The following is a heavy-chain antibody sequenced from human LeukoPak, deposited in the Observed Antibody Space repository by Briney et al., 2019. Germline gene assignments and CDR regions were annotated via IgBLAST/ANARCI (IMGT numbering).Heavy chain of an antibody. J-gene: IGHJ6*02. V-gene: IGHV3-30-3*01. CDR3: AKEGRSDYDEILTGYLYYYAMDV. CDR1: GFTFSYYA. D-gene: IGHD3-9*01. CDR2: ISSDGSDK. Sequence: GRSLRLSCAASGFTFSYYAMHWVRQAPGKGLEWVAFISSDGSDKYYADSMKGRFTISRDNSKNTLHLQMTSLRAEDTAVYYCAKEGRSDYDEILTGYLYYYAMDVWGQGTTVTVSS.